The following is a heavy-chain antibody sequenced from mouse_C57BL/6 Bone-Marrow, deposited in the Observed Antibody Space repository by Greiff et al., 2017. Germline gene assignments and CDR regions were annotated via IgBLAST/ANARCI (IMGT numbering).Heavy chain of an antibody. CDR3: ARLCVHYYGSTYWYFDV. V-gene: IGHV3-8*01. CDR1: GYSITSDY. CDR2: ISYSGST. D-gene: IGHD1-1*01. J-gene: IGHJ1*03. Sequence: EVQLQQSGPGLAQPSQTLSLTCSVTGYSITSDYWNWIRKFPGNKLEYMGYISYSGSTYSNPSLKSRISITRDTSKNQYYLQLNSVTTEDTATYYCARLCVHYYGSTYWYFDVWGTGTTVTVSS.